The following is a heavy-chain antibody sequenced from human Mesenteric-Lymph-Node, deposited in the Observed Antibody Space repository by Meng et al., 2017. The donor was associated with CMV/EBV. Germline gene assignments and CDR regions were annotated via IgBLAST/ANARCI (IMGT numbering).Heavy chain of an antibody. J-gene: IGHJ4*02. CDR1: GFIFSDYD. Sequence: GESLKISCAASGFIFSDYDMRWIRQAPGKGLEWVSYIDSSGSTIQYAGSVKGRITISRDNAKNSLYLQMNSLRAEDTAVYYCANLLWFGEPRDYWGQGTLVTVSS. D-gene: IGHD3-10*01. V-gene: IGHV3-11*04. CDR3: ANLLWFGEPRDY. CDR2: IDSSGSTI.